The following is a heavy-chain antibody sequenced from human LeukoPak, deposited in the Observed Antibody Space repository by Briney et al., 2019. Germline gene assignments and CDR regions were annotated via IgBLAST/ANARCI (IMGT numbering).Heavy chain of an antibody. CDR2: IYPGDSDT. J-gene: IGHJ4*02. CDR1: GYSFSSYR. D-gene: IGHD2-15*01. V-gene: IGHV5-51*01. CDR3: ARELYCSGGSCYHFDY. Sequence: GESLKISCKGSGYSFSSYRIGWVRQMPGKGLEWMGIIYPGDSDTRYSPSFQGQVTISADESINTAYLQWSSLKASDTAMYYCARELYCSGGSCYHFDYWGQGTLVTVSS.